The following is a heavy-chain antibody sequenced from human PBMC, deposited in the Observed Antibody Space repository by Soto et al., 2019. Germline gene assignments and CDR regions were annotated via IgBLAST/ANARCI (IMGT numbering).Heavy chain of an antibody. V-gene: IGHV3-48*01. CDR2: ISSSSSTI. D-gene: IGHD4-17*01. CDR3: ARDGDDYGGHYYFDY. CDR1: GFTVSNNY. Sequence: GGSLRLSCAASGFTVSNNYMTWVRQAPGKGLEWVSYISSSSSTIYYADSVKGRFTISRDNAKNSLYLQMNSLRAEDTAVYYCARDGDDYGGHYYFDYWGQGTLVTVSS. J-gene: IGHJ4*02.